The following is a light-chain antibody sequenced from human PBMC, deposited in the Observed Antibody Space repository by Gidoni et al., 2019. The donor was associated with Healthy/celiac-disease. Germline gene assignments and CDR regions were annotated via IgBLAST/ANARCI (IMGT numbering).Light chain of an antibody. J-gene: IGKJ1*01. CDR1: QSVSSSY. CDR3: QQYGSSPLT. V-gene: IGKV3-20*01. CDR2: GAS. Sequence: DIVLTQSRGTLSLSPGERATLSCRASQSVSSSYLAWYQQKPGQAPRLLIYGASSRAPGIPDRFSGSGSGTDFTLTISRLEPEYFAVYYCQQYGSSPLTFGQGTKVEIK.